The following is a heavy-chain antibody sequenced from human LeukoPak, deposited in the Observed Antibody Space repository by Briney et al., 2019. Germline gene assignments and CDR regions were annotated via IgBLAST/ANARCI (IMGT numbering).Heavy chain of an antibody. Sequence: GGSLRLSCAAARFIFDDYGMAWVRQVPGKGLEWVSGINWKGDITGYADSVKGRFTISRDNAENSLYLQMNSLRAEDTAVYYCAKDYGWFYHGSLYYYGMDAWGQGTTVTVSS. J-gene: IGHJ6*02. V-gene: IGHV3-20*04. D-gene: IGHD3-22*01. CDR3: AKDYGWFYHGSLYYYGMDA. CDR2: INWKGDIT. CDR1: RFIFDDYG.